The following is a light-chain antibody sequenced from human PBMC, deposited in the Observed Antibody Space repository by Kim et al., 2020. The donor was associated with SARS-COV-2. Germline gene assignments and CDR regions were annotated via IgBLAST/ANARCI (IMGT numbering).Light chain of an antibody. Sequence: QPVLSQPPSASASRGASVKLTCTLSSGHSSYAITWHQQVPEKGPRYLLKVNGDGSHVKGDAIPDRFSGSSSGAERYLSISSLQSEDEGDYYCQTWGTGIVVFGGGTKLTVL. CDR1: SGHSSYA. J-gene: IGLJ2*01. V-gene: IGLV4-69*02. CDR2: VNGDGSH. CDR3: QTWGTGIVV.